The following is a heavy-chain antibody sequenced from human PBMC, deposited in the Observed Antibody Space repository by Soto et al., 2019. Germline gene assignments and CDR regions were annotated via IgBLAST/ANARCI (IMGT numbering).Heavy chain of an antibody. CDR1: GGSISSSSYY. CDR2: IYYSGST. CDR3: AGERGGSLVVDLKYGMDV. V-gene: IGHV4-39*02. J-gene: IGHJ6*02. Sequence: PSETLSLTCTVSGGSISSSSYYWGWIRQPPGKGLEWIGTIYYSGSTYYNPSLKSRVTISVDTSKNQFSLKLSSVTAADTAVYYCAGERGGSLVVDLKYGMDVWGQGTTVTVSS. D-gene: IGHD2-15*01.